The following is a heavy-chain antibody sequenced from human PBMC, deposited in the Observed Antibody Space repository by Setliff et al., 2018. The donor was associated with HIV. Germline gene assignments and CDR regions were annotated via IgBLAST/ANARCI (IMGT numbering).Heavy chain of an antibody. D-gene: IGHD5-18*01. CDR2: MSYNGST. J-gene: IGHJ4*02. CDR1: GGSISSYY. Sequence: SETLSLTCTVSGGSISSYYWSWIRQPPGKGLEWIGYMSYNGSTYYNPSLKSRITISVDTSKHQFSLKLSSVTAADTAVYYCASALKEGYSYGYPFDFWGQGTLVTVSS. CDR3: ASALKEGYSYGYPFDF. V-gene: IGHV4-59*06.